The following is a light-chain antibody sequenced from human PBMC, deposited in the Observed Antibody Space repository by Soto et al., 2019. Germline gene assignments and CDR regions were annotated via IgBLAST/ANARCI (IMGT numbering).Light chain of an antibody. CDR3: QQSYSSPWT. CDR2: AAS. CDR1: QSINNY. Sequence: DIQMTQSPSSLSASVGDRVTITCRASQSINNYLNWYQQESGRAPKLLIYAASSIQGKVPSRFSGSGSGTEFTLTISSLQPEDFATYYCQQSYSSPWTFGQGTKVEMK. V-gene: IGKV1-39*01. J-gene: IGKJ1*01.